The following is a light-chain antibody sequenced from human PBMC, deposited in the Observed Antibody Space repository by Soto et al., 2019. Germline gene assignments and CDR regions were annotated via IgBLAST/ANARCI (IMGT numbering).Light chain of an antibody. V-gene: IGLV2-14*01. Sequence: QSALTQPASVSGSPGQSITISCTGTSSDIGGYNYVSWYQHHPGKVPKLMIYEVSYRPSGVSNRFSGSKSGNTASLTISGLQAEDEADYYCSSYTSSSTLDVVFGGGTKLTVL. CDR1: SSDIGGYNY. CDR2: EVS. CDR3: SSYTSSSTLDVV. J-gene: IGLJ2*01.